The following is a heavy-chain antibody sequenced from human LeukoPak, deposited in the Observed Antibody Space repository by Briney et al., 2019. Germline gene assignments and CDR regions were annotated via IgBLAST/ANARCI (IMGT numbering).Heavy chain of an antibody. J-gene: IGHJ4*02. CDR3: ANDMIVVVTCFDY. CDR2: ISGSGGST. CDR1: GFTFSSYA. D-gene: IGHD3-22*01. V-gene: IGHV3-23*01. Sequence: GGSLRLSCAASGFTFSSYAMSWVRQAPGKGLEWVSAISGSGGSTYYADSVKGRFTISRDNSKNTLYLQMNSLRAEDTAVYYCANDMIVVVTCFDYWGQGTLVTVSS.